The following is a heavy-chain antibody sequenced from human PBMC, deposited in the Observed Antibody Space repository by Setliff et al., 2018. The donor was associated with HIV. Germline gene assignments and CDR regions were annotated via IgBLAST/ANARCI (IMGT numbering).Heavy chain of an antibody. J-gene: IGHJ3*02. CDR3: ARDWKHVFDI. V-gene: IGHV1-2*02. D-gene: IGHD1-1*01. CDR2: INAYTGDT. CDR1: GYPFIDNY. Sequence: ASVKVSCKTSGYPFIDNYIHWVRQAPGQGLEWMGWINAYTGDTNYAQKFQGSATVTRDTSIITAYMELSRLRSDDTAVYYCARDWKHVFDIWGQGTMVTVS.